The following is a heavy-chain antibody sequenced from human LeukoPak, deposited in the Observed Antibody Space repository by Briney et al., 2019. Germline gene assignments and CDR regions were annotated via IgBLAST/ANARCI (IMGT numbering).Heavy chain of an antibody. Sequence: GGSLRLSCAASGFAFSSYAMSWVRQAPGKGLEWVSAISGSGGSTYYADSVKGRFTISRDNSKNTLYLQMNSLRAEDTAVYYCAKPPIVVLAAVCFDYWGQGTLVTVSS. V-gene: IGHV3-23*01. CDR3: AKPPIVVLAAVCFDY. J-gene: IGHJ4*02. CDR1: GFAFSSYA. D-gene: IGHD2-2*01. CDR2: ISGSGGST.